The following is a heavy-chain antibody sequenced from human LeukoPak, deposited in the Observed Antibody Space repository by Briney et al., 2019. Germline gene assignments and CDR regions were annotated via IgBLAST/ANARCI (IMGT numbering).Heavy chain of an antibody. CDR3: AAAGFDY. CDR1: GFTFSGSE. CDR2: ISSSGGSI. J-gene: IGHJ4*02. Sequence: PGGSLRLSCAASGFTFSGSEMNWVRQAPGKGLEWVSGISSSGGSIYYADSVQGRFTISRDNAKKSLHLQMNSLRAEDTAVYHCAAAGFDYWGQGTLVTVSS. V-gene: IGHV3-48*03.